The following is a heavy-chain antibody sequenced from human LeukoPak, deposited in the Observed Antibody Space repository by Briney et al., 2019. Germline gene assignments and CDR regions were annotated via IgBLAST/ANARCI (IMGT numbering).Heavy chain of an antibody. CDR3: VKVITGCNTFAFDL. CDR1: TFPFEDYT. Sequence: GGSVRLSCVVSTFPFEDYTLLWVSQPPRRGLVWVSLIGGNRCLTIYGDSVEVPFTISRANGRDSVYLQMNSLRTEDTALYYCVKVITGCNTFAFDLWGPGTMVTVS. CDR2: IGGNRCLT. D-gene: IGHD5-24*01. V-gene: IGHV3-43*02. J-gene: IGHJ3*01.